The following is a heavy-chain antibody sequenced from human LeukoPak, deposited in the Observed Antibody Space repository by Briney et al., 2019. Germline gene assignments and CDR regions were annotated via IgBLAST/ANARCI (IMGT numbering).Heavy chain of an antibody. CDR3: VRTPRD. CDR1: GGSINTNPNY. CDR2: FYYRGST. D-gene: IGHD2-21*01. Sequence: PSETLSLTCTVSGGSINTNPNYWGWIRQPPGKGLEWIGCFYYRGSTYYNSSLKSRLSVSLDKSRNQFSLKLSFVTAADTAVYYCVRTPRDWGQGILVTVSS. J-gene: IGHJ4*02. V-gene: IGHV4-39*07.